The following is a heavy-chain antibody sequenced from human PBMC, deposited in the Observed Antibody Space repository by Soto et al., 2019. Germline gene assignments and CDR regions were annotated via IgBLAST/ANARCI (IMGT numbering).Heavy chain of an antibody. D-gene: IGHD3-10*01. CDR1: GGTFSSYS. J-gene: IGHJ6*02. CDR2: IIPILGIT. CDR3: ARSCLTGYYGMDV. V-gene: IGHV1-69*02. Sequence: QVQLVQSGAEVKKPGSSVKVSCKASGGTFSSYSITWVRQAPGQGLEWMGRIIPILGITNYAQKFQGRVTITADKSTSTAYMELSSLRSEDTAVYYCARSCLTGYYGMDVWGQGTTVTVSS.